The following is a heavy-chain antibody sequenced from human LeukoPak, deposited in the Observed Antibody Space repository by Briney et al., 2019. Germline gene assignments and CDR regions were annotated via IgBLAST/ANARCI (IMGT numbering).Heavy chain of an antibody. CDR3: ARGSEPIAAAAGKIGY. J-gene: IGHJ4*02. Sequence: GGSLRLSCAASGFTFSSYAMHWVRQAPGKGLEWVAVISYDGSNKYYADSVKGRFTISRDNSKNTLYLQMNSLRAEDTAVYYCARGSEPIAAAAGKIGYWGQGTLVTVSS. CDR2: ISYDGSNK. CDR1: GFTFSSYA. D-gene: IGHD6-13*01. V-gene: IGHV3-30-3*01.